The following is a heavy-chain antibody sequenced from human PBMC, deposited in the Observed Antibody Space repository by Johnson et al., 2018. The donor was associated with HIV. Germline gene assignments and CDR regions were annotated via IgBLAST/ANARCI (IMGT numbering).Heavy chain of an antibody. J-gene: IGHJ3*02. V-gene: IGHV3-20*04. CDR1: GFTFDAYG. Sequence: MQLVESGGGLVKPGGSLRLSCAASGFTFDAYGLSWVRQAPGKGLEWVSGISWNGGSTGSADSVKGRFTISRDNAKNSLYLQMNSLRAEDTAVYYCAREREGAFDIWGQGTMVTVSS. CDR2: ISWNGGST. CDR3: AREREGAFDI.